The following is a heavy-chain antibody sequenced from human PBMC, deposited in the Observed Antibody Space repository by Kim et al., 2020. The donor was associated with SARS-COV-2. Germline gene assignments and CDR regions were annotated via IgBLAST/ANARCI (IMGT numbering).Heavy chain of an antibody. V-gene: IGHV1-69*01. J-gene: IGHJ4*02. D-gene: IGHD4-17*01. CDR3: ARDPDYGDYAVDY. Sequence: YAQKFQGRVTITADASTSTAYMELSSLRSEDTAVYYCARDPDYGDYAVDYWGQGTLVTVSS.